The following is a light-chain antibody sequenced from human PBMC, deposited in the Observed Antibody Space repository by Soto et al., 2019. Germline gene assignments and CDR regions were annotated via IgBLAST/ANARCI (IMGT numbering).Light chain of an antibody. Sequence: QSALTQPASVSGSPGQSITISCTGTSSDVDGYNYVSWYQQHPGKAPKLMIYDVSNRPSGVSNRFSGSKSGNTASLTISGLQAEDEAYYYCSSYTRSSTRVFGTGTKVTVL. CDR2: DVS. J-gene: IGLJ1*01. CDR3: SSYTRSSTRV. CDR1: SSDVDGYNY. V-gene: IGLV2-14*01.